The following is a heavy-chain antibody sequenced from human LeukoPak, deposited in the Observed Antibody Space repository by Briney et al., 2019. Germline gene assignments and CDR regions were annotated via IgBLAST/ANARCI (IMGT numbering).Heavy chain of an antibody. CDR1: GFTVSSNY. V-gene: IGHV3-66*01. CDR3: ARGLGSSPSVPPNWFDP. CDR2: IYSGGST. J-gene: IGHJ5*02. D-gene: IGHD6-13*01. Sequence: GGSLRLSCAASGFTVSSNYMSWVRQAPGKGLEWVSVIYSGGSTYYADSVKGRFTISRDNSKNTLYLQMNSLRAEDTAVYYCARGLGSSPSVPPNWFDPWGQGTLVTVSS.